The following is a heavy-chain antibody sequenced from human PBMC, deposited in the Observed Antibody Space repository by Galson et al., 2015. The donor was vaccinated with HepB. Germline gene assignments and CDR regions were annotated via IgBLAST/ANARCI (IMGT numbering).Heavy chain of an antibody. V-gene: IGHV3-23*01. CDR1: GFTFSNYV. D-gene: IGHD4-17*01. Sequence: SLRLSCAVSGFTFSNYVMTWVRQAPGKGLEWVSSIIGSGGSTFYADSVKGRFTISRDNSKNTLFLQMNGLRVEDTAVYYCAKMGSYGDYDFDPWGQGTLVTVSS. CDR2: IIGSGGST. J-gene: IGHJ5*02. CDR3: AKMGSYGDYDFDP.